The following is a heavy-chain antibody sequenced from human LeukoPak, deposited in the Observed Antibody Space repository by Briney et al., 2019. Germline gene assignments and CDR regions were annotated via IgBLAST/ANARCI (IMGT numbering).Heavy chain of an antibody. Sequence: GGSLRLSCAASGFTFSSYAMSWVRQAPGKGLEWVSAISGSGGSTYYADSVKGRFTISRDNSKNTLYLQMNSLRAEDTAVCYCAKPSTVTTRGPFDPWGQGTLVTVSS. CDR3: AKPSTVTTRGPFDP. V-gene: IGHV3-23*01. D-gene: IGHD4-17*01. J-gene: IGHJ5*02. CDR2: ISGSGGST. CDR1: GFTFSSYA.